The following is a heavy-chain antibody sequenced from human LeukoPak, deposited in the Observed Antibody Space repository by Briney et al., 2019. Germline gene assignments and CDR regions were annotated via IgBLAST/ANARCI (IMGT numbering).Heavy chain of an antibody. D-gene: IGHD3-10*01. Sequence: SETLSLTCAVYGGSFSAFHWNWIRQSPAKGLEWLGEMKQSGTPRYNPSLQSRVTISVDKSKNQSSLNVRSVTAADTAVYYCASRPSLYGSRTSFDNWPRGPLVTVSS. V-gene: IGHV4-34*01. CDR3: ASRPSLYGSRTSFDN. J-gene: IGHJ4*02. CDR2: MKQSGTP. CDR1: GGSFSAFH.